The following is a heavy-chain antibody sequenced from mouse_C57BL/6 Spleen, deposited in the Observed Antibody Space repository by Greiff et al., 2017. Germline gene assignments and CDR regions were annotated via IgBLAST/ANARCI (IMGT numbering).Heavy chain of an antibody. CDR2: IYPGSGST. V-gene: IGHV1-55*01. CDR3: AREAVGGGYFDY. CDR1: GYTFTSYW. Sequence: QVQLQQPGAELVKPGASVKMSCKASGYTFTSYWLTWVKQRPGQGLEWIGDIYPGSGSTNYNEKFKSEATLTVYTSSRTAYLQLSSLTSEDSAVYYCAREAVGGGYFDYWGQGTTLTVSS. J-gene: IGHJ2*01. D-gene: IGHD1-1*02.